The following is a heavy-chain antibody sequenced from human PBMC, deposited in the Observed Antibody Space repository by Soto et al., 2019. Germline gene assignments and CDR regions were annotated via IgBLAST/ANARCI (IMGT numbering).Heavy chain of an antibody. Sequence: SETLSLTCAVYGGSFSGYYWSWIRQPPGKGLEWIGEINHSGSTNYNPSLKSRVTISVDTSKNQFSLKLSSVTAADTAVYYCARGTRLTPAMVSYYFDYWGQGTLVTVSS. CDR1: GGSFSGYY. J-gene: IGHJ4*02. D-gene: IGHD5-18*01. CDR2: INHSGST. CDR3: ARGTRLTPAMVSYYFDY. V-gene: IGHV4-34*01.